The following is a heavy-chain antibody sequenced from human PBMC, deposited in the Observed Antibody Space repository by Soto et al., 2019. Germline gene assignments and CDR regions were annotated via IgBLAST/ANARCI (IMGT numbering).Heavy chain of an antibody. V-gene: IGHV6-1*01. CDR2: TYYRSKWYN. D-gene: IGHD1-7*01. CDR1: GGSFSSNSAA. Sequence: QTLSLPCDISGGSFSSNSAAWNLIRQSPSRGLEWLRRTYYRSKWYNDYAVSVKSRITINPDTSKNQFSLQLNSVTPEDTAVYYCAELDLRDYSGQGTLVTLSS. J-gene: IGHJ4*02. CDR3: AELDLRDY.